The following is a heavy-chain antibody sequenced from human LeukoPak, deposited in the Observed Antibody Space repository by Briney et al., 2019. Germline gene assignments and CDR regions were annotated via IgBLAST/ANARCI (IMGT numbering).Heavy chain of an antibody. Sequence: SETLSLTCTVSGGPFSGYYWSWIRQPAGKTLEWIGRIFTSGITTYNPSLRSRVTMSVDTSKSQFSLNLWSVTAADTAVYYCAREYYYDFWSGHVNWFDPWGQGTLVTVSS. V-gene: IGHV4-4*07. J-gene: IGHJ5*02. CDR2: IFTSGIT. D-gene: IGHD3-3*01. CDR1: GGPFSGYY. CDR3: AREYYYDFWSGHVNWFDP.